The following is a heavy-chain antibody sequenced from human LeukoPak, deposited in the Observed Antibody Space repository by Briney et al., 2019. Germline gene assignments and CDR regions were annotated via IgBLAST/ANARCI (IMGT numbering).Heavy chain of an antibody. CDR3: ASRGR. D-gene: IGHD1-26*01. CDR1: DGSLSGYY. CDR2: INHSGST. V-gene: IGHV4-34*01. J-gene: IGHJ4*02. Sequence: SETLSLTCAVSDGSLSGYYWGWIRQPPGKGLEWIGEINHSGSTNYNPSLKSRVSISIDTSKNQFSLNLTSVTAADTAGYYCASRGRWGQGTLVTVSS.